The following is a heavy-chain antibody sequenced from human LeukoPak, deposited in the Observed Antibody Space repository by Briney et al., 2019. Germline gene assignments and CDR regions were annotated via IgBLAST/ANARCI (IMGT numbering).Heavy chain of an antibody. CDR2: IYTSGST. CDR1: GGSISSGSYY. J-gene: IGHJ5*02. D-gene: IGHD3-16*02. Sequence: SETLSLTCTVSGGSISSGSYYWSWIRQPAGKGLEWIGRIYTSGSTNYNPSLKSRVTISVDTSKNQFSLKLSSVTAADTAVYYCAREDDYVWGSYRYMRFDPWGQGTLVTVSS. CDR3: AREDDYVWGSYRYMRFDP. V-gene: IGHV4-61*02.